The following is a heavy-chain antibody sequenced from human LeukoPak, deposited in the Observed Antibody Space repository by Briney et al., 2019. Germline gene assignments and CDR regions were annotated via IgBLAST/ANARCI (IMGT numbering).Heavy chain of an antibody. CDR1: GYSFTSYW. J-gene: IGHJ5*02. D-gene: IGHD2-2*01. Sequence: GESLKISCKGSGYSFTSYWIGWVRQMPGKGLEWMGIIYPGDSDTRYSPSFQGQVTISADKSISTAYLQWSSLKASDTAMYYCARQIDIVVVPAASYHAINWFDPWGQGTLVTVSS. V-gene: IGHV5-51*01. CDR3: ARQIDIVVVPAASYHAINWFDP. CDR2: IYPGDSDT.